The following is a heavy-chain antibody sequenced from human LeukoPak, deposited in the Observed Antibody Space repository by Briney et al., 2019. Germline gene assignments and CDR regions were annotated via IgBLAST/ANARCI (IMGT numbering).Heavy chain of an antibody. CDR1: GYTFTSYW. J-gene: IGHJ4*02. CDR3: ARHTGGYRSSLLDY. V-gene: IGHV5-51*01. CDR2: IYPGDSDT. Sequence: KNGESLKISCQGSGYTFTSYWIGWVRQMPGKGLEWMGIIYPGDSDTRYSPSFQGQVTISADKSISTAYLQWSSLKASDTAIYYCARHTGGYRSSLLDYWGQGTLVTVSS. D-gene: IGHD6-6*01.